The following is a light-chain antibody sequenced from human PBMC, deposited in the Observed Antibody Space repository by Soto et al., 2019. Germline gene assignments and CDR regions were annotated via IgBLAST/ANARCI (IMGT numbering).Light chain of an antibody. CDR1: QGISSY. V-gene: IGKV1-9*01. CDR3: QQYNSYCWA. J-gene: IGKJ1*01. Sequence: DIQLTQSPSFLSASVGDRVTITCRPSQGISSYLAWYQQKPGKAPKLLIYAAYRLQSGAQSTFSGSGSGTELTLTISSLRPDDFATYYCQQYNSYCWAFGQETKVDIK. CDR2: AAY.